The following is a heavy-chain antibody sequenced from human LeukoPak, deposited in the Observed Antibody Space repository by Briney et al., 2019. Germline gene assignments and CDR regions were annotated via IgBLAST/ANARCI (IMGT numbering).Heavy chain of an antibody. CDR3: ARDWAGMTAPGPFDY. Sequence: GGSLRLSCVTSGFTFSEFAMHWVRQVPGKGLVWVAAIWYDGSDKYYADSVKGRFTISRDNSKNTLYLQMNSLRAEDTAVYYCARDWAGMTAPGPFDYWGQGTLVTVSS. CDR1: GFTFSEFA. V-gene: IGHV3-33*01. D-gene: IGHD6-13*01. J-gene: IGHJ4*02. CDR2: IWYDGSDK.